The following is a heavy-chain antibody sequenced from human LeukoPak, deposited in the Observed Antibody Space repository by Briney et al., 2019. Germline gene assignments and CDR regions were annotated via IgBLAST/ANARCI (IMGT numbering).Heavy chain of an antibody. Sequence: GGSLRLSCAASGFTFSNAWMSWVRQAPGKGLEWVGRIKSKTDGGTTDYAAPVKGRFTISRDDSKNTLYLQMNSLKTEDTAVYYCARDRASWDRFYYYYMDVWGKGTTVTISS. CDR2: IKSKTDGGTT. CDR1: GFTFSNAW. D-gene: IGHD2-2*01. CDR3: ARDRASWDRFYYYYMDV. V-gene: IGHV3-15*01. J-gene: IGHJ6*03.